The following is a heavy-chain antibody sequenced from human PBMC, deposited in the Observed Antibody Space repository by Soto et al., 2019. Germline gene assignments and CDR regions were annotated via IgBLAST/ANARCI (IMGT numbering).Heavy chain of an antibody. CDR2: IYYSGST. J-gene: IGHJ5*02. V-gene: IGHV4-30-4*01. D-gene: IGHD5-12*01. CDR3: ARAGVATIYPRNNWFDP. CDR1: GGSISSGDYY. Sequence: PSETLSLTCTVSGGSISSGDYYWSWIRQPPGKGLEWIGYIYYSGSTYYNPSLKSRVTISVDTSKNQFSLNLSSVTAADTAMYYCARAGVATIYPRNNWFDPWGQGTLVTVS.